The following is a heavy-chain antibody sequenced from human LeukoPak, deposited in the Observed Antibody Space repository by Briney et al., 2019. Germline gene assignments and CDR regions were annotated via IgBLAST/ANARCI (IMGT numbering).Heavy chain of an antibody. Sequence: PSETLSLTCTVSGGSISSYYWSWIRQPPGKGLEWIGYIYYSGSTNYNPSLKSRVTISVDTSKNQLSLKLSSLTAADTAVYYCAISSGSYFNFDYWGQGTLVTVSS. J-gene: IGHJ4*02. CDR2: IYYSGST. CDR1: GGSISSYY. CDR3: AISSGSYFNFDY. V-gene: IGHV4-59*08. D-gene: IGHD1-26*01.